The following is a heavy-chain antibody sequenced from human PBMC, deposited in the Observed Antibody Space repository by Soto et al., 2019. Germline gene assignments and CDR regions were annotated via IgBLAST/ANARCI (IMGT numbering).Heavy chain of an antibody. Sequence: GGSLRLSCAASGFTFSDHYMDWVRQAPGKGPEWVGRIRKKADSYTTEYAASVKGRFTISRDDLKNSLYLEMNSLKTEDTAVYYCSRDRASSSVSDYYGVDVWGQGTTVTVSS. CDR2: IRKKADSYTT. D-gene: IGHD1-26*01. CDR3: SRDRASSSVSDYYGVDV. J-gene: IGHJ6*02. V-gene: IGHV3-72*01. CDR1: GFTFSDHY.